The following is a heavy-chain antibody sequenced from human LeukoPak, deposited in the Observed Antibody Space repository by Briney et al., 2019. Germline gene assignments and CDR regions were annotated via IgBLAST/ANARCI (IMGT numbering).Heavy chain of an antibody. Sequence: SETLSLTCAVYGGSFSGYYWSWIRQPPGKGLEWIGEINHSGSTNYNPSLKSRVTISVDTSKNQFSLKLSSVTAADTAVYYCARRRWLQLRSGFDYWGQGTLVTVSS. CDR2: INHSGST. V-gene: IGHV4-34*01. D-gene: IGHD5-24*01. J-gene: IGHJ4*02. CDR3: ARRRWLQLRSGFDY. CDR1: GGSFSGYY.